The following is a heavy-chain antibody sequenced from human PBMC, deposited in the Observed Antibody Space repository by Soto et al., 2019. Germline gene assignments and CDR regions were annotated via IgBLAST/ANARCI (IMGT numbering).Heavy chain of an antibody. CDR3: ARVISQASGLYYLGY. CDR1: GYTFTSYS. V-gene: IGHV1-46*01. J-gene: IGHJ4*02. CDR2: INPSGGST. Sequence: ASVKVSCKASGYTFTSYSMHWVRPAPGQGLEWMGIINPSGGSTRYAQKFRDRVTITTDTSTTTAYMELRSLGSDDPAVYYCARVISQASGLYYLGYWGQGTLVTVSS. D-gene: IGHD2-21*01.